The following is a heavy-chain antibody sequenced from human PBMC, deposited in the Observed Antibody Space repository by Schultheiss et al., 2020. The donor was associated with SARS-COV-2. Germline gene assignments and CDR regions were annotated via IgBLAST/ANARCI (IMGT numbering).Heavy chain of an antibody. CDR3: AKVGAVAGTGDAFDI. CDR2: ISYDGSNK. V-gene: IGHV3-30*18. J-gene: IGHJ3*02. Sequence: GGSLRLSCAASGFTFSSYGMHWVRQAPGKGLEWVAVISYDGSNKYYADSVKGRFTISRDNSKNTLYLQMNSLRAEDTAVYYCAKVGAVAGTGDAFDIWGQGTMVTVSS. CDR1: GFTFSSYG. D-gene: IGHD6-19*01.